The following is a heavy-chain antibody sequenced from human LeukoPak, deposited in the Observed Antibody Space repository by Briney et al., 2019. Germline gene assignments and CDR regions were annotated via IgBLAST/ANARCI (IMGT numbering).Heavy chain of an antibody. Sequence: GGSLRLSYAASGFTFSGSAMHWVRQASGKGLEWVGRIRSKANSYATAYAASVKGRFTISRDDSKHTAYLQMNSLKTEDTAVYYCTRHRLNWGSPYNWFDPWGQGTLVTVSS. D-gene: IGHD7-27*01. CDR2: IRSKANSYAT. CDR3: TRHRLNWGSPYNWFDP. J-gene: IGHJ5*02. CDR1: GFTFSGSA. V-gene: IGHV3-73*01.